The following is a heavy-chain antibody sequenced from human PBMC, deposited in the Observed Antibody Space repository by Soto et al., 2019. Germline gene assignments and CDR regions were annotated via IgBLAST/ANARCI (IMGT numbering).Heavy chain of an antibody. D-gene: IGHD3-22*01. Sequence: GGSLRLSCAASGFTFSSYSMNWVRQAPGKGLEWVSSISSSSSYIYYADSVKGRFTISRDNAKNSLYLQMNSLRAEDTAVYYCARDIWATHDSSGPPLLNAFDIWGQGTMVTVSS. J-gene: IGHJ3*02. CDR2: ISSSSSYI. CDR3: ARDIWATHDSSGPPLLNAFDI. CDR1: GFTFSSYS. V-gene: IGHV3-21*01.